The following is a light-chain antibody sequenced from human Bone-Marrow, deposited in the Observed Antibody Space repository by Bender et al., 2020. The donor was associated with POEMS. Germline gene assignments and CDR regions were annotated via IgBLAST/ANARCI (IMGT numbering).Light chain of an antibody. J-gene: IGLJ3*02. Sequence: QSVLTQPPSVSGAPGQRVTISCTGSRSNIGAGYDVHWYQQLPGTAPKLLIYGNTNRPSGVPDRFSGSKSGTSASLAISGLQSEDEADYSCCSYAGTYTWVFGGGTKLTVL. V-gene: IGLV1-40*01. CDR3: CSYAGTYTWV. CDR1: RSNIGAGYD. CDR2: GNT.